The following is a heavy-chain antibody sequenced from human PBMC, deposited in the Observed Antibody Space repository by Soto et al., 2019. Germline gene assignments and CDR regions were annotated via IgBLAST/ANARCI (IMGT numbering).Heavy chain of an antibody. V-gene: IGHV3-23*01. D-gene: IGHD6-19*01. CDR1: GFTFSNYA. CDR2: ISGSGGSP. Sequence: LRLSCAASGFTFSNYAMNWVRQAPGKGLEWVSTISGSGGSPYYADSVKGRFTISRDNSKNTLYLQMNSLRAGDSAIYYCAKEGTSGLYYFDYWGQGTLVTVSS. CDR3: AKEGTSGLYYFDY. J-gene: IGHJ4*02.